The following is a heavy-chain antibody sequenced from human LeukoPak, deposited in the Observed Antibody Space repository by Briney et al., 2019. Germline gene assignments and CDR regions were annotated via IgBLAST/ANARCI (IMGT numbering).Heavy chain of an antibody. D-gene: IGHD6-13*01. CDR1: GFTFSIYA. J-gene: IGHJ5*02. V-gene: IGHV3-23*01. CDR2: ISGSGGST. Sequence: GGSLRLSCAASGFTFSIYAMSWVRQARGEGRECVSAISGSGGSTYNADSVKGRFTISRDNSRNALYLQMNSLRAEDTAVYYCAKDLTAAGIELPSFDPWGQGTLVTVSS. CDR3: AKDLTAAGIELPSFDP.